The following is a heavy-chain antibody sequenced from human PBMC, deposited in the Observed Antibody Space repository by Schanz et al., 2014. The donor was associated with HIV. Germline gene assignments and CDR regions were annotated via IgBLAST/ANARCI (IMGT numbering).Heavy chain of an antibody. D-gene: IGHD3-22*01. CDR3: AKPEYDSRGNSQSHFDS. V-gene: IGHV3-23*04. CDR2: ISESGGRS. J-gene: IGHJ4*02. CDR1: GFNFNNYA. Sequence: VQLVESGGGVVQPGGSLRLSCAASGFNFNNYAMTWVRQAPGKGLEWVSSISESGGRSYYADSVNGRFTISRDNSKNTLYLQMTTLRTEDTAVYYCAKPEYDSRGNSQSHFDSWGQGTLVIVSS.